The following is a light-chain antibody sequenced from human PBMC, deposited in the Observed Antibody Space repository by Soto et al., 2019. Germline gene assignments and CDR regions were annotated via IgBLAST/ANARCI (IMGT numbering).Light chain of an antibody. CDR2: KAS. V-gene: IGKV1-5*03. J-gene: IGKJ1*01. Sequence: DIRMTQSPSTLSASVGDRVTITCWASQTISSWLAWYQQKPGKAPKLLIYKASTLKSGVPSRLRGSGYGTELTITISSMQTDDFETYYCQHYNSYSEAFGQGTKVDIK. CDR3: QHYNSYSEA. CDR1: QTISSW.